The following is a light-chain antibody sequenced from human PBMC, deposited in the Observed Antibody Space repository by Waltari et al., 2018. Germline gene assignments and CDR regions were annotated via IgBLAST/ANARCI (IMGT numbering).Light chain of an antibody. J-gene: IGKJ4*01. CDR2: AAS. V-gene: IGKV1-39*01. CDR1: QDIDRY. Sequence: DVQVTQSPPSLSASVGDSVTITCRTSQDIDRYLIWYQQKPGNAPKLLIYAASYLQSGVPSRFSGSGSGTDFSLTISSLQPEDFAVYYCQQNYRTPTFGGGTKVEVK. CDR3: QQNYRTPT.